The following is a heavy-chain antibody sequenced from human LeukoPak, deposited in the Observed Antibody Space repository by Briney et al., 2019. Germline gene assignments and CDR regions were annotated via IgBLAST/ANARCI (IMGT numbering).Heavy chain of an antibody. V-gene: IGHV4-34*01. Sequence: SETLSLTCAVYGGSFSGYYWSWIRQPPGKGLEWIGEINHSGSTNYNPSLKSRVTISVDTSKNQFSLKLSSVTAADTAVYYCARGMSGSYSPPLNAFDIWGQGTMVTVSS. CDR1: GGSFSGYY. J-gene: IGHJ3*02. D-gene: IGHD1-26*01. CDR3: ARGMSGSYSPPLNAFDI. CDR2: INHSGST.